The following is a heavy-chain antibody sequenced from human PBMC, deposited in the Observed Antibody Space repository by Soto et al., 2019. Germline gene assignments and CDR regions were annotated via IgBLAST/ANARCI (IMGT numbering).Heavy chain of an antibody. CDR3: AKVVCTSNCYDY. CDR2: ISGGGGST. D-gene: IGHD2-8*01. CDR1: GFTFSSYP. J-gene: IGHJ4*02. Sequence: EVQLLESGGGLIQPGGSLRLSGTVSGFTFSSYPMGWVGRAPGGGWEWVSSISGGGGSTNYADSVKGRFTISRDNSKNTLYLQMNSLRAEDTAVYYCAKVVCTSNCYDYWGQGTLVTVSS. V-gene: IGHV3-23*01.